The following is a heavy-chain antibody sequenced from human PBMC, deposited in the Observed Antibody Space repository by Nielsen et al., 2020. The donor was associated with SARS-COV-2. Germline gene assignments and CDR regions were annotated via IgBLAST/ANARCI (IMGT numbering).Heavy chain of an antibody. CDR1: GFTFSSYG. Sequence: GESLKISCAASGFTFSSYGMHWVRQAPGKGLEWVAVISYDGSNKYYADSVKGRFTISRDNSKNTLYLQMNSLRAEDTAVYYCAKWGHRWELPPLDWGQGTLVTVSS. CDR2: ISYDGSNK. J-gene: IGHJ4*02. CDR3: AKWGHRWELPPLD. D-gene: IGHD1-26*01. V-gene: IGHV3-30*18.